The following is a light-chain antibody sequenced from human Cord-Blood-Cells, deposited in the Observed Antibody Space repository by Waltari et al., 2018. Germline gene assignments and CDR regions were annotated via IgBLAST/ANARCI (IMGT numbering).Light chain of an antibody. Sequence: QSALTQPASVSGSPGQSITIPCTGTSSDVGGYNYVYWYQQHPGKAPKLMIYDVSKRPAGVANRFSGSKSGNTASLTISGLQAGDEADYYCSSYTSSSTWVFGGGTKLTVL. CDR2: DVS. CDR3: SSYTSSSTWV. J-gene: IGLJ3*02. V-gene: IGLV2-14*01. CDR1: SSDVGGYNY.